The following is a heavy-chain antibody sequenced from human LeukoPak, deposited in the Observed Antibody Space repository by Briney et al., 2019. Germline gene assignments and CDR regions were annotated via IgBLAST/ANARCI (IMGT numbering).Heavy chain of an antibody. Sequence: SETLSLTCTVSGYSISSGYYWGWIRQPPGKGLEWIGSIYHSGSTYYNPSLKSRVTIPVDTSKNQFSLKLSSVTAADTAVYYCARDLDYYDSSGYYSKPYAFDIWGQGTMVTVSS. V-gene: IGHV4-38-2*02. J-gene: IGHJ3*02. CDR1: GYSISSGYY. CDR3: ARDLDYYDSSGYYSKPYAFDI. CDR2: IYHSGST. D-gene: IGHD3-22*01.